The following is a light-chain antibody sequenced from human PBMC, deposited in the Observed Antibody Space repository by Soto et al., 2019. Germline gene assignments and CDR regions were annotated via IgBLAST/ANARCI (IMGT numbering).Light chain of an antibody. CDR1: NPNIGRVN. CDR2: RNN. V-gene: IGLV1-47*01. Sequence: QPVLTQPPSASGPPGRRVTSLVLGGNPNIGRVNVYWYQPLPGTTPKLLIYRNNQRPSGVPDRFSGFKSGTSASLAISGLRSEDESDYYCAAWDDSLSGVVFGGGTKVTVL. CDR3: AAWDDSLSGVV. J-gene: IGLJ2*01.